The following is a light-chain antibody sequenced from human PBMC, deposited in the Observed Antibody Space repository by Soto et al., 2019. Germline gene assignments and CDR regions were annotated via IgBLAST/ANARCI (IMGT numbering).Light chain of an antibody. Sequence: QSVLTQSPSASASLGASVKLTCTLSSGHSTYAIAWHQQQPEKGPRYLMKVKSDGRHTKGDGIPDRFSGSTSGAERYLTISSLQSEDEADYYCQTWGTDTHVVFGGGTKLTVL. CDR2: VKSDGRH. V-gene: IGLV4-69*01. CDR1: SGHSTYA. CDR3: QTWGTDTHVV. J-gene: IGLJ2*01.